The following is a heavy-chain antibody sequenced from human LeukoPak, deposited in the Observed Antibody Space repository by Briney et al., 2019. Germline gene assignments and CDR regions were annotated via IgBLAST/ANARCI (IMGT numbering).Heavy chain of an antibody. Sequence: SETLSLTCTVSGYSISSGYYWGWIRQPPGKGLEWIGSIYHSGSTYYNPSLKSRVTISVDTSKNQFSLKLSSVTAADMAVYYCARYRSSYFDYWGQGTLVTVSS. CDR2: IYHSGST. J-gene: IGHJ4*02. D-gene: IGHD3-10*01. CDR3: ARYRSSYFDY. CDR1: GYSISSGYY. V-gene: IGHV4-38-2*02.